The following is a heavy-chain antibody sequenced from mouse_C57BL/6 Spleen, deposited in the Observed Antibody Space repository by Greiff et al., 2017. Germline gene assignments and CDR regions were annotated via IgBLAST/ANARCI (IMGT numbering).Heavy chain of an antibody. CDR2: IHPNSGST. V-gene: IGHV1-64*01. CDR3: ASSGPHYYGSSYWYFDV. D-gene: IGHD1-1*01. J-gene: IGHJ1*03. Sequence: QVQLQQPGAELVKPGASVKLSCKASGYTFTSYWMHWVKQRPGQGLEWIGMIHPNSGSTNYNEKFKSKATLTVDKSSSTAYMQLSSLTSEDSAVYYCASSGPHYYGSSYWYFDVWGTGTTVTVSS. CDR1: GYTFTSYW.